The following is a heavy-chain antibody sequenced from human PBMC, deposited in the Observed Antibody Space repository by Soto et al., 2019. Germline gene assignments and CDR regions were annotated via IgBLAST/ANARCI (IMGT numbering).Heavy chain of an antibody. J-gene: IGHJ4*02. Sequence: PGGALRLSFAASGCTFSNACMSWVRQAPGKGLEWVGRIKSKTDGGTTDYAAPVKGRFTISRDDSKNTLYLQMDSLKTEDTAVYYCTGSSSEAGDFDYWGQGTLVTVSS. CDR1: GCTFSNAC. CDR3: TGSSSEAGDFDY. V-gene: IGHV3-15*01. D-gene: IGHD6-6*01. CDR2: IKSKTDGGTT.